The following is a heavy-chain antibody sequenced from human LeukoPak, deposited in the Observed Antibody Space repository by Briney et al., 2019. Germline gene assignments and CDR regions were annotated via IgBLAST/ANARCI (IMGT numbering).Heavy chain of an antibody. D-gene: IGHD6-19*01. V-gene: IGHV4-59*01. CDR1: GGSISSYY. Sequence: PSETLSLTCTVSGGSISSYYWSWIRQPPGKGLEWIGYIYYSGSTNYNPSLKSRVTISVDTSKNQFSLKLSSVTAAGTAVYYCARDKGSGWANYYYYYMDVWGKGTTVTISS. CDR3: ARDKGSGWANYYYYYMDV. CDR2: IYYSGST. J-gene: IGHJ6*03.